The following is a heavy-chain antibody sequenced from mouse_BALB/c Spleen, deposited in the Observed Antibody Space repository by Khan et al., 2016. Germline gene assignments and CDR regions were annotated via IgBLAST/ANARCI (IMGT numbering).Heavy chain of an antibody. CDR2: ISYSGST. CDR1: GYSITSDYA. D-gene: IGHD4-1*01. J-gene: IGHJ3*01. CDR3: GGELGWFAY. Sequence: EVQLVESGPGLVKPSQSLSLTCTVTGYSITSDYAWNWIRQFPGNKLEWMGYISYSGSTSYNPSLKSRISITRDTSKNKIFLRLNSVTTEATATYFCGGELGWFAYWGQGTLVTVSA. V-gene: IGHV3-2*02.